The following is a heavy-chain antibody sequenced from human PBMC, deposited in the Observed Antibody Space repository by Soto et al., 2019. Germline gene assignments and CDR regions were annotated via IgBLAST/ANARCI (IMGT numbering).Heavy chain of an antibody. D-gene: IGHD3-3*01. CDR3: ARIYDFWSGYSQANWFDP. CDR2: INHSGST. CDR1: GGSFSGYY. J-gene: IGHJ5*02. V-gene: IGHV4-34*01. Sequence: SETLSLTCAVYGGSFSGYYWSWIRQPPGKGLEWIGEINHSGSTNYNPSLKSRVTISVDTSKNQFSLKLSSVTAADTAVYYCARIYDFWSGYSQANWFDPWGQGTLVTVS.